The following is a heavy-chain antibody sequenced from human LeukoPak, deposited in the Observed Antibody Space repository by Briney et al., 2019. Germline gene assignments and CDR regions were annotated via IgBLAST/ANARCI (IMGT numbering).Heavy chain of an antibody. CDR1: GNSITSDF. CDR2: INYSGRS. CDR3: ARLDCLSNECYNY. D-gene: IGHD2/OR15-2a*01. V-gene: IGHV4-59*08. Sequence: SETLSLTCSVSGNSITSDFWSWIRQPPGKGLEWIGYINYSGRSEYDPSLKSRVTISVDRSTKRVSLKMRSVAAADTAVYYCARLDCLSNECYNYWAVGALVTVSS. J-gene: IGHJ4*02.